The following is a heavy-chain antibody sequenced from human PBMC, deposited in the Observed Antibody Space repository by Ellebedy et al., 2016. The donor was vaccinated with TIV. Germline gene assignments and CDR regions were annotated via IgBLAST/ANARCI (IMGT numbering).Heavy chain of an antibody. V-gene: IGHV3-9*01. CDR3: AKEIGKYCSGGSCYSSYYGMDV. Sequence: GGSLRLXXAASGFTFDDYAMHWVRQAPGKGLEWVSGISWNSGSIGYADSVKGRFTISRDNAKNSLYLQMNSLRAEDTALYYCAKEIGKYCSGGSCYSSYYGMDVWGQGTTVTVSS. CDR2: ISWNSGSI. CDR1: GFTFDDYA. D-gene: IGHD2-15*01. J-gene: IGHJ6*02.